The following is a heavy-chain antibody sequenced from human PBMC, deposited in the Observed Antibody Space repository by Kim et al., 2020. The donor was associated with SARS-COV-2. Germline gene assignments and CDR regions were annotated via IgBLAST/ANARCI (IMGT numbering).Heavy chain of an antibody. J-gene: IGHJ6*02. CDR2: INTNTGNP. CDR3: ARVRYDILSDYYYYYGMDV. CDR1: GYTFTSYA. D-gene: IGHD3-9*01. Sequence: ASVKVSCKASGYTFTSYAMNWVRQAPGQGLEWMGWINTNTGNPTYAQGFTGRFVFSLDTSVSTAYLQISSLKAEDTAVYYCARVRYDILSDYYYYYGMDVWGQGTTVTVSS. V-gene: IGHV7-4-1*02.